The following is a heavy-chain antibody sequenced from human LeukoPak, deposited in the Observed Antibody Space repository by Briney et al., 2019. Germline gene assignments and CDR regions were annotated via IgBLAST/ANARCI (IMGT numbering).Heavy chain of an antibody. V-gene: IGHV1-3*01. J-gene: IGHJ6*02. CDR2: INAGNGNI. CDR3: ANSWLHRDGLDV. D-gene: IGHD6-19*01. CDR1: GYTFSSYG. Sequence: ASVKVSCKASGYTFSSYGIHWVRQAPGQRLEWMGWINAGNGNIEYSQKFQGRVTITRDTSASTGYMEVSSLRSEDTAVYYCANSWLHRDGLDVWGQGTTVTVSS.